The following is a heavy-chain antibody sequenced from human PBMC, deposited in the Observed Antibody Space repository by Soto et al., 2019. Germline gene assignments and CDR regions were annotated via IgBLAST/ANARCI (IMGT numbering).Heavy chain of an antibody. CDR1: GYTFSNFY. CDR3: ARADYYGSSGYHLDY. Sequence: QVQLVQSGAEVKKPGASVKVSCKASGYTFSNFYIHWVRQAPGQGLEWMGIINPSGGSTSYEQKFQGRVTMTRDTSTSTVYMELSSLRSEDTAVHYCARADYYGSSGYHLDYWGQGTLVTVSS. V-gene: IGHV1-46*01. J-gene: IGHJ4*02. CDR2: INPSGGST. D-gene: IGHD3-22*01.